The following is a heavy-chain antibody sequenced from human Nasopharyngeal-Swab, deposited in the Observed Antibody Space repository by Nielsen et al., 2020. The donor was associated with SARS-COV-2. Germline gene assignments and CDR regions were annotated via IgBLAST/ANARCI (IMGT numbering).Heavy chain of an antibody. CDR1: GYTFTSNV. D-gene: IGHD3-3*01. Sequence: ASVKVSCKASGYTFTSNVLNWVRQAPGQGLEWMGRISVYNADTNYAKKLQGRFSMTTDTSTSTAYMELRSLRSDDTAMYYCARDVEEWLVLPSLSFDSWGQGTLVTVSS. V-gene: IGHV1-18*01. CDR2: ISVYNADT. J-gene: IGHJ4*02. CDR3: ARDVEEWLVLPSLSFDS.